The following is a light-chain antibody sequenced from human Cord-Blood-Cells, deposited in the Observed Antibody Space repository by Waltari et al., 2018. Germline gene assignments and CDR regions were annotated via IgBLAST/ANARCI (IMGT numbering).Light chain of an antibody. CDR1: SSDVGRYNL. Sequence: QSALTQPASVSGSPGQSITISCTGTSSDVGRYNLVSWYQQHPGNAPKLMIYEVSKRPSGVSNRFSGSKSGNTASLTISGLQAEDEADYYCCSYAGSSTVVFGGGTKLTVL. CDR2: EVS. J-gene: IGLJ2*01. V-gene: IGLV2-23*02. CDR3: CSYAGSSTVV.